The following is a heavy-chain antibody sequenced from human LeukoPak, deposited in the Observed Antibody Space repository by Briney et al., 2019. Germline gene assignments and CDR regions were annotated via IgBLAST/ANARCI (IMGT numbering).Heavy chain of an antibody. V-gene: IGHV4-59*12. Sequence: SETLSLTCTVSGGSISSYYWSWIRQPPGKGLEWIGNIYYSGSTNYNPSLKSRVTISVDTSKNQFSLKVSSVTAADTAVYYCARGPLRSGYYRPNWFDPWGQGTLVTVSS. CDR1: GGSISSYY. CDR3: ARGPLRSGYYRPNWFDP. J-gene: IGHJ5*02. D-gene: IGHD3-3*01. CDR2: IYYSGST.